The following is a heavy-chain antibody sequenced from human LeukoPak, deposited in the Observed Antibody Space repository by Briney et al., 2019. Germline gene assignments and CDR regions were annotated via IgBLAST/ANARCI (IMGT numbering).Heavy chain of an antibody. V-gene: IGHV3-7*01. D-gene: IGHD6-19*01. CDR2: IKQDGSEK. CDR3: ARNTGDKDTSGWYSYWYYGMDV. Sequence: PGRSLRLSCAASGFTFSSYGMHWVRQAPGKGLEWVANIKQDGSEKNYVDSVKGRFSISRDNAKNSLFLQMNSLRVEDTAVYYCARNTGDKDTSGWYSYWYYGMDVWGQGNTVTVSS. CDR1: GFTFSSYG. J-gene: IGHJ6*02.